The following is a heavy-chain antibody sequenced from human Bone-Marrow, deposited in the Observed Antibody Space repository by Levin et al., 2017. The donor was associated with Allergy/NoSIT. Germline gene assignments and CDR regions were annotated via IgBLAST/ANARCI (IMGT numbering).Heavy chain of an antibody. CDR3: ARDRYYGSGSYYNGNWFDP. V-gene: IGHV3-33*01. CDR1: GFTFSSYG. J-gene: IGHJ5*02. D-gene: IGHD3-10*01. Sequence: GGSLRLSCAASGFTFSSYGMHWVRQAPGKGLEWVAVIWYDGSNKYYADSVKGRFTISRDNSKNTLYLQMNSLRAEDTAVYYCARDRYYGSGSYYNGNWFDPWGQGTLVTVSS. CDR2: IWYDGSNK.